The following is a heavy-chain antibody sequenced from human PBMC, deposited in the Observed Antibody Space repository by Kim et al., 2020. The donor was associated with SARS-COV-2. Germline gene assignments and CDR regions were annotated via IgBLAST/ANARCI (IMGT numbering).Heavy chain of an antibody. CDR2: IYSGGST. CDR1: GFTVSSNY. CDR3: ARVSFDWFPSSYWYFDL. V-gene: IGHV3-66*02. Sequence: GGSLRLSCAASGFTVSSNYMSWVRQAPGKGLEWVSVIYSGGSTYYADSVKGRFTISRDNSKNTLYLQMNSLRAEDTAVYYCARVSFDWFPSSYWYFDLWGRGTLVTVSS. J-gene: IGHJ2*01. D-gene: IGHD3-9*01.